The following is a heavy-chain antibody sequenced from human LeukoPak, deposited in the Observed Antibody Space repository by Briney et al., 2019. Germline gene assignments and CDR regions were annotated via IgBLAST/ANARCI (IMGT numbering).Heavy chain of an antibody. V-gene: IGHV4-59*01. CDR1: GGSITGYY. D-gene: IGHD4-11*01. Sequence: PSETLSLTCTVSGGSITGYYWSWIRQPPGRGLEWIGYVHFSGTTSFNPSLKSRVTISVVTSKNQFSLRLSSVTAADTAVYYCAREQYLAYDVFGFWGQGTMVTVSS. J-gene: IGHJ3*01. CDR3: AREQYLAYDVFGF. CDR2: VHFSGTT.